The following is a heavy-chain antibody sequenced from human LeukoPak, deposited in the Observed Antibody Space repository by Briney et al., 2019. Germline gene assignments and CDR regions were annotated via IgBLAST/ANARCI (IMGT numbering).Heavy chain of an antibody. D-gene: IGHD6-19*01. J-gene: IGHJ4*02. CDR1: GYTFTSYG. Sequence: ASVKVSCKASGYTFTSYGISWVRQAPGQGLEWMGIINPSGGSTSYAQKFQGRVTMTEDTSTDTAHMELSSLRSEDTAVYYCATDLPVAGTFSYWGQGTLVTVSS. CDR2: INPSGGST. CDR3: ATDLPVAGTFSY. V-gene: IGHV1-46*01.